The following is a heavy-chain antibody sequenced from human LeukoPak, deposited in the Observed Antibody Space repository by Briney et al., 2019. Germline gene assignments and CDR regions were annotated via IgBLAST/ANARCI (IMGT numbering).Heavy chain of an antibody. CDR2: INHSGST. CDR1: GGSVSSGSYY. J-gene: IGHJ5*02. Sequence: SETLSLTCTVSGGSVSSGSYYWSWIRQPPGKGLEWIGEINHSGSTNYNPSLKSRVTISVDTSKNQFSLKLSSVTAADTAVYYCATGAVAGSNWFDPWGQGTLVTVSS. CDR3: ATGAVAGSNWFDP. D-gene: IGHD6-19*01. V-gene: IGHV4-61*01.